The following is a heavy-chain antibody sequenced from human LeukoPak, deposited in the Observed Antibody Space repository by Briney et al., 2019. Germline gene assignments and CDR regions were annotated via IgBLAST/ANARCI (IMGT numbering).Heavy chain of an antibody. CDR2: ISAYNGNT. V-gene: IGHV1-18*01. CDR3: ARVAPIVVVPAAPHDAFDI. J-gene: IGHJ3*02. CDR1: GYTFTSYG. D-gene: IGHD2-2*01. Sequence: ASVKVSCKASGYTFTSYGISWVRQAPGQGLEWMGWISAYNGNTNYAQKLQGRVTMTTDTSTSTAYMELRSLRSDDTAVYYCARVAPIVVVPAAPHDAFDIWGQGTMVTVSS.